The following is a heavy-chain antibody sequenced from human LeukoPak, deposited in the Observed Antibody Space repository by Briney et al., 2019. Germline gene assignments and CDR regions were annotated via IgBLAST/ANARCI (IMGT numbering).Heavy chain of an antibody. CDR2: INPSGGST. V-gene: IGHV1-46*01. Sequence: RASVKVSRKASGYTFTSYYMHWVRQAPGQGLEWMGIINPSGGSTSYAQKFQGRVTMTRDTSTSTVYMELSSLRSEDTAVYYCARGGLAVANYYYYYGMDVWGQGTMVTVSS. CDR3: ARGGLAVANYYYYYGMDV. J-gene: IGHJ6*02. CDR1: GYTFTSYY. D-gene: IGHD6-19*01.